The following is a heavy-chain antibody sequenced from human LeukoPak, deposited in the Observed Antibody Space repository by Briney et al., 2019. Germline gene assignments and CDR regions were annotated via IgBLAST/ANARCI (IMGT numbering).Heavy chain of an antibody. V-gene: IGHV4-59*08. CDR1: GGSISSYY. J-gene: IGHJ1*01. Sequence: SETLSLTCTVSGGSISSYYWSWIRQPPGKGLEWIGYIYYSGSTNYNPSLKSRVTISVDTSKNQFSLKLSSVTAADTAVYYCARSPDPSALYFQHWGQGTLVTVSS. CDR3: ARSPDPSALYFQH. D-gene: IGHD6-6*01. CDR2: IYYSGST.